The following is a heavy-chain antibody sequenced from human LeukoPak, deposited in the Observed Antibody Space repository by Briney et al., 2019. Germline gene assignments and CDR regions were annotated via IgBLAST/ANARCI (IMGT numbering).Heavy chain of an antibody. CDR1: GGSISSGGYS. Sequence: SQTLSLTCAVSGGSISSGGYSWSWIRQPPGKGLEWIGYIYHSGSTYYSPSLKSRVTISVDRSKNQFSLKLSSVTAADTAVYYCARSRGYSGYAFFDYWGQGTLVTVSS. CDR2: IYHSGST. V-gene: IGHV4-30-2*01. J-gene: IGHJ4*02. CDR3: ARSRGYSGYAFFDY. D-gene: IGHD5-12*01.